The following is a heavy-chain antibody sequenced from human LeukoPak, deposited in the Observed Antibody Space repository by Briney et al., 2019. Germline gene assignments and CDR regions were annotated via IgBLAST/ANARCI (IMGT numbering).Heavy chain of an antibody. CDR3: AKDRDPYDYGSGSYYNGVFDY. V-gene: IGHV3-23*01. D-gene: IGHD3-10*01. J-gene: IGHJ4*02. CDR2: VSNRGAST. Sequence: GGSLRLSCAASGFTLSSYAMSWVRQAPGKGLEWVSAVSNRGASTYYADSVKGRFTISRDNSKNTLYLQMNSLRAEDTAVYYCAKDRDPYDYGSGSYYNGVFDYWGQGTLVTVSS. CDR1: GFTLSSYA.